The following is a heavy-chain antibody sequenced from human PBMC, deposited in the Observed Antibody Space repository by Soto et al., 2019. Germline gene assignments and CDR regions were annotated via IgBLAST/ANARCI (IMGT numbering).Heavy chain of an antibody. CDR1: GGSFSGYY. V-gene: IGHV4-34*01. Sequence: SETLSLTCAVYGGSFSGYYWSWIRQPPGKGLEWIGEINHSGSTNYNPSLKSRVTISVDTSKNQFSLKLSSVTAADTAVYYCARIRGGKRGTAVTAIPFGGPYYFDYWGQGTLVTVSS. CDR3: ARIRGGKRGTAVTAIPFGGPYYFDY. CDR2: INHSGST. D-gene: IGHD2-21*02. J-gene: IGHJ4*02.